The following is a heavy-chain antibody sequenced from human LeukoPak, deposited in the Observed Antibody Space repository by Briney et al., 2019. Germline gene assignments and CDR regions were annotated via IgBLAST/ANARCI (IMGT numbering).Heavy chain of an antibody. J-gene: IGHJ4*02. D-gene: IGHD3-22*01. V-gene: IGHV1-2*02. Sequence: ASVKVSCKASGYTFTGYYMHWVRHAPGQGLDWVGWINPNSGGTTYAQKFQGRVTITRDTSISTAYMELSGLGSDDTAVYYCARIVSNYSDTSGYYYFDYWGQGTLVTVSS. CDR3: ARIVSNYSDTSGYYYFDY. CDR1: GYTFTGYY. CDR2: INPNSGGT.